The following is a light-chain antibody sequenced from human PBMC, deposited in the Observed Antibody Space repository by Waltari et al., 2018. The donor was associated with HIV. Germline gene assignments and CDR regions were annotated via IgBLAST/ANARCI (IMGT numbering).Light chain of an antibody. V-gene: IGLV6-57*01. CDR3: QSYDRNSQV. Sequence: NFMLAQPHSVSESPGKTITISCTRTSGSIASNYVQWYQRRPGSPPATVIYEDNRRPSGVPDRFSGSIDSDSNSASLTISGLKTEDEADYYCQSYDRNSQVFGGGTKLTVL. CDR2: EDN. CDR1: SGSIASNY. J-gene: IGLJ3*02.